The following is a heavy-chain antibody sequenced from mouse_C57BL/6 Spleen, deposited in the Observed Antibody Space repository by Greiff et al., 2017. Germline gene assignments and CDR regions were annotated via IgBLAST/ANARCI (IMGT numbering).Heavy chain of an antibody. Sequence: DVKLVESEGGLVQPGSSMKLSCTASGFTFSDYYMAWVRQVPDKGLEWVANINYDGSSTYYLDSLKSRFIISRDNAKNILYLQMSSLKSEDTATYYCAREDYSNYGYCDVWGTGTTVTVSS. CDR1: GFTFSDYY. D-gene: IGHD2-5*01. J-gene: IGHJ1*03. CDR2: INYDGSST. V-gene: IGHV5-16*01. CDR3: AREDYSNYGYCDV.